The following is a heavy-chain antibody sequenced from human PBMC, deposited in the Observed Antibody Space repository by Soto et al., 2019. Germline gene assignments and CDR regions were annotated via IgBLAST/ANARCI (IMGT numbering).Heavy chain of an antibody. V-gene: IGHV4-4*02. CDR1: GGSISSSNW. Sequence: QVQLQESGPGLVKPSGTLSLTCAVSGGSISSSNWWSWVRQPPGKGLEWIGEIYHSGSTNYNPSLKSRVTISVDKSKNQFSLMLRSVTAADTALYYGASSNSGNYYEVFDYWGQGTLVTVSS. D-gene: IGHD1-26*01. CDR2: IYHSGST. CDR3: ASSNSGNYYEVFDY. J-gene: IGHJ4*02.